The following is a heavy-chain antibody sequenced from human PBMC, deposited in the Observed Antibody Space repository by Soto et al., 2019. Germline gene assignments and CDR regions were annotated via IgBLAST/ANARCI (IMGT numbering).Heavy chain of an antibody. Sequence: QVQLVQSGAEVKKPGSSVKVSCKASGGTFSSYAISWVRQAPGQGLEWMGGIIPIFGTANYAQKFQGRVTLTANESTSTAYMERSSLRSEDTAVYYCARVADSSGYYFDYWGQGTLVTVSS. CDR1: GGTFSSYA. CDR2: IIPIFGTA. J-gene: IGHJ4*02. V-gene: IGHV1-69*12. D-gene: IGHD3-22*01. CDR3: ARVADSSGYYFDY.